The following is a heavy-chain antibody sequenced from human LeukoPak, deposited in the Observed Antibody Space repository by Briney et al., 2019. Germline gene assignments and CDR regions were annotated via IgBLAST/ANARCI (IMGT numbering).Heavy chain of an antibody. D-gene: IGHD3/OR15-3a*01. CDR3: ARQTGSGLFILP. V-gene: IGHV4-59*08. CDR2: IYHSGST. CDR1: GGSISSYY. J-gene: IGHJ4*02. Sequence: PSETLSLTCTVSGGSISSYYWSWIRQPPGKGLEWIGYIYHSGSTKYNPSLKSRVTISVDTSKNQFSLKLSSVTAADTAVYYCARQTGSGLFILPGGQGTLVTVSS.